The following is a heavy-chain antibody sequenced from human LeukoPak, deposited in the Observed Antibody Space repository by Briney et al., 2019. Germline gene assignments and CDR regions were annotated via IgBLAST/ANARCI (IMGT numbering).Heavy chain of an antibody. Sequence: TSETLSLTCTVSGGSISSYYWSWIRQPPGKGLEWIGYIYYSGSTNYNPSLKSRVTISVDTSKNQFSLKLSSVTAADTAVYYCARRALGAFDIWGQGTMVTVSS. CDR3: ARRALGAFDI. CDR2: IYYSGST. J-gene: IGHJ3*02. V-gene: IGHV4-59*08. CDR1: GGSISSYY.